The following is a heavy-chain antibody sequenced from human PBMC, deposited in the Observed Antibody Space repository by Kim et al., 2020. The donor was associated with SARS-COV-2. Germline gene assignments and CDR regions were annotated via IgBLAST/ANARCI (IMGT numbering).Heavy chain of an antibody. D-gene: IGHD1-1*01. J-gene: IGHJ4*02. Sequence: GGSLRLSCAASGFTVGSNYMSWVRQAPGKGLEWVSVIYSGGSTYYADSVKGRFTISRDNSKNTLYLQMNSLRAEDTAVYYCARWAQPLAASYFDYWGQGILVSVSS. CDR2: IYSGGST. CDR3: ARWAQPLAASYFDY. V-gene: IGHV3-66*01. CDR1: GFTVGSNY.